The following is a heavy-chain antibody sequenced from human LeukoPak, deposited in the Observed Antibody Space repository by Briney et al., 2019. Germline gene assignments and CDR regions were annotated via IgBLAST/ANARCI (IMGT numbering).Heavy chain of an antibody. Sequence: KPSETLSLTCTVSGGSISSSSFYWGWIRQPPGKGLEWIGYIYYSGSTNYNPSLKSRVTISVDTSKNQFSLRLSSVTAADTAVYYCARVVSLYCSSTSCYGLDPWGQGTLVTVSS. CDR2: IYYSGST. D-gene: IGHD2-2*01. J-gene: IGHJ5*02. CDR3: ARVVSLYCSSTSCYGLDP. V-gene: IGHV4-61*05. CDR1: GGSISSSSFY.